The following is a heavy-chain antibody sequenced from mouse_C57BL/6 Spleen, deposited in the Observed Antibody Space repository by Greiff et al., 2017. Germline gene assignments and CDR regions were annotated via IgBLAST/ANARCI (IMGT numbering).Heavy chain of an antibody. CDR2: IYPRSGNT. Sequence: VKLVESGAELARPGASVKLSCKASGYTFTSYGISWVKQRTGQGLEWIGEIYPRSGNTYYNEKFKGKATLTADKSSSTAYMELRSLTSEDSAVYFCAMITTVKAYWGQGTLVTVSA. V-gene: IGHV1-81*01. CDR3: AMITTVKAY. J-gene: IGHJ3*01. CDR1: GYTFTSYG. D-gene: IGHD1-1*01.